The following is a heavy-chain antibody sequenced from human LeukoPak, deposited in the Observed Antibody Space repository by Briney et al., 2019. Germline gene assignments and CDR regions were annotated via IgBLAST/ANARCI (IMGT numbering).Heavy chain of an antibody. D-gene: IGHD6-6*01. CDR3: VRVGGASSILSAFDI. J-gene: IGHJ3*02. CDR1: GGSINSYY. Sequence: SQTLSLTCTVSGGSINSYYWSWIRQPPGKGLEWIGYIYNSETINYNPSLTSRVTISLDTSKNQVSLKLTSVTAADTAVYYCVRVGGASSILSAFDIWGQGTMVTVSS. CDR2: IYNSETI. V-gene: IGHV4-59*01.